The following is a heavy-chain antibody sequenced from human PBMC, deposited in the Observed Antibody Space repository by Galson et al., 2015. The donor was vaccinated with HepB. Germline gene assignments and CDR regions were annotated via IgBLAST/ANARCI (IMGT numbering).Heavy chain of an antibody. Sequence: SVKVSCKAFGYTFTGYYMHWVRQAPGQGLEWMGWINPNSGGTNYAQRFQGRVTMTRDTSISTAYMELSRLRSDDTAVYYCARDDCTNGVCYLGYWGQGTLVTVSS. V-gene: IGHV1-2*02. J-gene: IGHJ4*02. CDR2: INPNSGGT. CDR1: GYTFTGYY. D-gene: IGHD2-8*01. CDR3: ARDDCTNGVCYLGY.